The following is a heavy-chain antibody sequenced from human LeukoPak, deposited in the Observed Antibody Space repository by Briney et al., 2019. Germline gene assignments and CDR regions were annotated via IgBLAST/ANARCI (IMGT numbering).Heavy chain of an antibody. CDR1: GFTFSSYE. V-gene: IGHV3-53*01. CDR2: IYSGGST. J-gene: IGHJ4*02. CDR3: ARGRLRLGELSFGTHWAFDY. Sequence: GGSLRLSCAASGFTFSSYELNWVRQAPGKGLEWVSVIYSGGSTYYADSVKGRFTISRDNSKNTLYLQMNSLRAEDTAVYYCARGRLRLGELSFGTHWAFDYWGQGTLVTVSS. D-gene: IGHD3-16*02.